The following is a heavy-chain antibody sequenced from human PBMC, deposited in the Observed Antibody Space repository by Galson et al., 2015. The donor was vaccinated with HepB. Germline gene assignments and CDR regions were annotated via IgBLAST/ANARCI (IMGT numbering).Heavy chain of an antibody. CDR2: ISGSGGST. J-gene: IGHJ6*03. V-gene: IGHV3-23*01. Sequence: SLRLSCAASGFTFSSYAMSWVRQAPGKGLEWVSAISGSGGSTYYADSVKGRFTISRDNSKNTLYLQMNSLRAEDTAVYYCAKGYYGSGSYYSPYYYYYMDVWGKGTTVTVSS. D-gene: IGHD3-10*01. CDR1: GFTFSSYA. CDR3: AKGYYGSGSYYSPYYYYYMDV.